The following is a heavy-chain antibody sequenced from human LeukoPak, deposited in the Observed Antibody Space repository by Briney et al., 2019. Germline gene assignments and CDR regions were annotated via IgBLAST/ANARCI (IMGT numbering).Heavy chain of an antibody. J-gene: IGHJ4*02. CDR3: ARDSSGWGYFDY. D-gene: IGHD6-19*01. V-gene: IGHV3-33*01. CDR1: RFTFSSYG. Sequence: GVAVGLSCAASRFTFSSYGMQGVRQAQGKGLEGGRVIWYVGSNKLYADSVRGRFTISRDNSKNKLYQQLNSRRAEDTAVYYCARDSSGWGYFDYWGQGTLVTVSS. CDR2: IWYVGSNK.